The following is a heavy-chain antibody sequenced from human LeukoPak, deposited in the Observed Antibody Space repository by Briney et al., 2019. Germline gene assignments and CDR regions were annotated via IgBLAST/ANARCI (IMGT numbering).Heavy chain of an antibody. Sequence: SETLSLTCTVSGGSISSSSYYWGWIRQPPGKGLEWIGSIYYSGSTYYNPSLKSRVTISVDTSKNQFSLKLSSVTAADTAVYYCARERVSAAGHFDYWGQGTLVTVSS. D-gene: IGHD6-13*01. CDR2: IYYSGST. CDR3: ARERVSAAGHFDY. J-gene: IGHJ4*02. V-gene: IGHV4-39*02. CDR1: GGSISSSSYY.